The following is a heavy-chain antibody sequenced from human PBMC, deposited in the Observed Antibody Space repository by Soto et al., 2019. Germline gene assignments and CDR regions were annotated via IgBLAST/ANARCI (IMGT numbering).Heavy chain of an antibody. CDR1: GGSISSSNW. Sequence: PSETLCLTCAVSGGSISSSNWWSWVRQPPGKGLEWIGEIYHSGSTYYNPSLKSRVTISVDKPKNQFSLKLSSVTAADTAVYYCARVWTTVTNWFDPWGQGTLVTVSS. V-gene: IGHV4-4*02. J-gene: IGHJ5*02. D-gene: IGHD4-17*01. CDR2: IYHSGST. CDR3: ARVWTTVTNWFDP.